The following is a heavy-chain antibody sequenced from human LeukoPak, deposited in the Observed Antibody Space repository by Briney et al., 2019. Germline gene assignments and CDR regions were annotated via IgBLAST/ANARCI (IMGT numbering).Heavy chain of an antibody. CDR2: IRYDGSNK. CDR1: GFTFSSYC. J-gene: IGHJ4*02. V-gene: IGHV3-30*02. CDR3: AKDGGSGSRDFDY. D-gene: IGHD3-10*01. Sequence: PGGSLRLSCAASGFTFSSYCMHWVRQAPGKGLEWVAFIRYDGSNKYYADSVKGRFTISRDNSKNTLYLQMNSLRAEDTAVYYCAKDGGSGSRDFDYWGQGTLVAVSS.